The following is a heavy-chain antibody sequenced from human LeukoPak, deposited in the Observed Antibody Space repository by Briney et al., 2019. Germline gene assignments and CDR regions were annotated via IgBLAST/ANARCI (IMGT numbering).Heavy chain of an antibody. CDR1: GGSISSGGYY. CDR2: IYHSGST. CDR3: AREQRPTIVVVPAAIDIDY. J-gene: IGHJ4*02. D-gene: IGHD2-2*01. Sequence: SETLSLTCTVSGGSISSGGYYWSWIRQPPGKGLEWIGYIYHSGSTYYNPSLKSRVTISVDRSKNQFSLKLSSVTAADTAVYYCAREQRPTIVVVPAAIDIDYWGQGTLVTVSS. V-gene: IGHV4-30-2*01.